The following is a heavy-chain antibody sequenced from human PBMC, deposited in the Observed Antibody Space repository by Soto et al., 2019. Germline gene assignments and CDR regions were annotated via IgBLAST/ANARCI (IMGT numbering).Heavy chain of an antibody. CDR1: GFTFSSYG. CDR3: ARDMTTTGYYYYGMDV. D-gene: IGHD4-17*01. V-gene: IGHV3-33*01. Sequence: GGSLRLSCAASGFTFSSYGMHWVRHAPGKGLEWVAVIWYDGSNKYYADSAKGRFTISRDNSKNTLYLQMNSLRAEDTAVYYCARDMTTTGYYYYGMDVWGQGTTVTVSS. J-gene: IGHJ6*02. CDR2: IWYDGSNK.